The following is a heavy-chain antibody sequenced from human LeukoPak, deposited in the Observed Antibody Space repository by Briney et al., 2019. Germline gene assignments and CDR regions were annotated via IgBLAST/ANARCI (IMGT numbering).Heavy chain of an antibody. D-gene: IGHD3-22*01. Sequence: GRSLRLSCAASGFTFSSYGIHWVRQAPGKGLEWVAVIWYDGSNKYYADSVKGRFTISRDNSKNTLYLQMNSLRAEDTAVYYCARDAPRGDSSGSIAPDAFDIWGQGTMVTVSS. CDR2: IWYDGSNK. CDR3: ARDAPRGDSSGSIAPDAFDI. V-gene: IGHV3-33*01. CDR1: GFTFSSYG. J-gene: IGHJ3*02.